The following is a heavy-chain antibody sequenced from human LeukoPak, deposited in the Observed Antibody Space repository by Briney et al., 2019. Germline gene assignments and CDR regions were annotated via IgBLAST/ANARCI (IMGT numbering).Heavy chain of an antibody. D-gene: IGHD2-2*01. CDR2: IYYSGSS. V-gene: IGHV4-39*01. Sequence: SETLSLTCTASGGSINITGYYWGWIRQPPGKGLEWIGSIYYSGSSYYNPSLRSRVTMSVDTSKNQFSLNLSSVTAADTTVCYCAGHMRGTYPFDRWGQGTVVTVSS. J-gene: IGHJ4*02. CDR3: AGHMRGTYPFDR. CDR1: GGSINITGYY.